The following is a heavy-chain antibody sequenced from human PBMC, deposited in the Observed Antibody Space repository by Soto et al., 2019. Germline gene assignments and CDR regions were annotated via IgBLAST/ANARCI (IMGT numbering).Heavy chain of an antibody. Sequence: SETLSLTCTVSGGSISSSSYYWGWIRQPPGKGLEWIGSIYYSGSTYYNPSLKSRVTISVDTSKNQFSLKLSSVTAADTAVYYCARAWGSAATTTLDYWGQGTLVTVSS. CDR1: GGSISSSSYY. J-gene: IGHJ4*02. CDR3: ARAWGSAATTTLDY. CDR2: IYYSGST. D-gene: IGHD2-15*01. V-gene: IGHV4-39*01.